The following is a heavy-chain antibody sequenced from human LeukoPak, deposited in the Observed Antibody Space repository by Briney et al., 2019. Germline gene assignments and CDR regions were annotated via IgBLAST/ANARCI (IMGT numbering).Heavy chain of an antibody. CDR1: GGSISSGDYY. D-gene: IGHD2-2*02. CDR2: IYYSGST. V-gene: IGHV4-30-4*01. J-gene: IGHJ4*02. CDR3: ARVLVVVPAAITYFDY. Sequence: PSQTLSLTCTVSGGSISSGDYYWSWIRQPPGKGLEWIGYIYYSGSTYYNPSLKSRVTISVDTSKNQFSLKLSSVTAADTAVYYCARVLVVVPAAITYFDYWGQGTLVTVSS.